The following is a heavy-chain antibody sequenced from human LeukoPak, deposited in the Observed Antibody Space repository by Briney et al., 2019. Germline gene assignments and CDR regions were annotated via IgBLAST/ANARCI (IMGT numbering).Heavy chain of an antibody. CDR2: IYYSGST. J-gene: IGHJ4*02. CDR3: ARVSDYYDSSGYYYYPFDY. CDR1: GGSISSYY. V-gene: IGHV4-59*01. Sequence: PSETLSLTCTVSGGSISSYYWSWIRQPPGKGLEWIGYIYYSGSTNYNPSLKSRVTISVDTSKNQFSLKLSSVTAADTAVYYCARVSDYYDSSGYYYYPFDYWGQGTLVTDPS. D-gene: IGHD3-22*01.